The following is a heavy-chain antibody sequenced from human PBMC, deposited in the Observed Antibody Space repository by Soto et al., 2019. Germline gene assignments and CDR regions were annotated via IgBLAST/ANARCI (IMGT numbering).Heavy chain of an antibody. CDR2: IKPDGSET. J-gene: IGHJ5*02. Sequence: AQLVESGGDLVQPGGSLRLSCAASGFMFSDSWMNWVRQAPGKGLEWVANIKPDGSETAYVDSVKGRFTISRDNAKRFLYPQRNSLGVDDAAVYYSASGIDPWGQGTLVTVSS. CDR1: GFMFSDSW. CDR3: ASGIDP. V-gene: IGHV3-7*05.